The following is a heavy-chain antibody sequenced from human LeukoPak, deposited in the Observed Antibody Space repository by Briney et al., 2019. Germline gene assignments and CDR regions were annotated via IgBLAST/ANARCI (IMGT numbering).Heavy chain of an antibody. CDR3: AKSKALAGLNTCFDY. V-gene: IGHV3-30*02. Sequence: PGGALRLSCAASAFTFSNYGMHWVRQAPGKGVERGAFIRVDGRDKYYADSVKGGFTISRENPMKTLYLQMNSLRPVDTAVYYCAKSKALAGLNTCFDYWGQGTLVTVSS. J-gene: IGHJ4*02. D-gene: IGHD6-19*01. CDR1: AFTFSNYG. CDR2: IRVDGRDK.